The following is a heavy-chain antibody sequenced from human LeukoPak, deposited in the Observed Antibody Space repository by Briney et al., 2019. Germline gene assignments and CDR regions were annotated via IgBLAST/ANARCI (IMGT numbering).Heavy chain of an antibody. V-gene: IGHV1-2*02. CDR2: INPNSGGT. J-gene: IGHJ5*02. D-gene: IGHD3-10*01. CDR1: GYTFTGYY. Sequence: GASVKVSCKASGYTFTGYYMHWVRQAPGQGLEWMGWINPNSGGTNYAQKFQGRVTMTRDTSISTAYMELSRLRSDDTAVHYCARSPSMVRGVITHNWFDPWGQGTLATVSS. CDR3: ARSPSMVRGVITHNWFDP.